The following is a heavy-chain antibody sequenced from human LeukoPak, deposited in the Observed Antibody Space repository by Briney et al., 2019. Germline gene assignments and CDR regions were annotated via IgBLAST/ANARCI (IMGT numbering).Heavy chain of an antibody. D-gene: IGHD2-15*01. CDR1: GYTFTSYY. CDR2: ISAYNGNT. CDR3: ARDGDPLGYCSGGSCQTAEY. J-gene: IGHJ4*02. Sequence: ASVKVSCKASGYTFTSYYMHWVRQAPGQGLEWMGWISAYNGNTNYAQKLQGRVTMTTDTSTSTAYMELRSLRSDDTAVYYCARDGDPLGYCSGGSCQTAEYWGQGTLVTVSS. V-gene: IGHV1-18*04.